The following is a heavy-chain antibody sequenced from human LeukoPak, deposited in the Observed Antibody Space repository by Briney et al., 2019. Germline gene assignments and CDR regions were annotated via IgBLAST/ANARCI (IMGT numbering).Heavy chain of an antibody. CDR2: INRDGSEK. V-gene: IGHV3-7*01. CDR1: GLSFATYW. CDR3: ASEIRYYSGGTCYSDYFDN. Sequence: GGSLRLSCVDSGLSFATYWMSWVRQAPGKRLEWVANINRDGSEKYYVDSVKGRFTISRDNAKNSLYLQMNSLRAEDTAVYYCASEIRYYSGGTCYSDYFDNWGQGTLVTVSS. J-gene: IGHJ4*02. D-gene: IGHD2-15*01.